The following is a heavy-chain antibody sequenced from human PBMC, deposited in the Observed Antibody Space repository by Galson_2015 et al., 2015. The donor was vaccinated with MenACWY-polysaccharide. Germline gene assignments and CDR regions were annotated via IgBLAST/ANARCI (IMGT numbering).Heavy chain of an antibody. D-gene: IGHD6-25*01. CDR1: GGSFSEYY. CDR3: ARGGSSSGYNWFDP. V-gene: IGHV4-34*01. CDR2: INHTGST. J-gene: IGHJ5*02. Sequence: ETLSLTCAVYGGSFSEYYWNWIRQPPGKGLEWIGEINHTGSTNNNPSLNSRVTISIDTSKNQFSLKLTSVTAADTAVYYCARGGSSSGYNWFDPWGQRTLGTVSS.